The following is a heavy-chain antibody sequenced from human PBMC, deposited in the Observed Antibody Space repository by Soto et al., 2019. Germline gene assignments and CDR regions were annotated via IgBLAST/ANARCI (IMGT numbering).Heavy chain of an antibody. V-gene: IGHV3-13*01. CDR1: GFTFSSYD. D-gene: IGHD6-13*01. CDR2: IGTAGDT. Sequence: GGSLRLSCAASGFTFSSYDMHWVRQATGKGLEWVSAIGTAGDTYYPGSVKGRFTISRENAKNSLYLQMNSLRAEDTAVYYCARDRRGIAAAGTYYYGMDVWGQGTTVTVSS. CDR3: ARDRRGIAAAGTYYYGMDV. J-gene: IGHJ6*02.